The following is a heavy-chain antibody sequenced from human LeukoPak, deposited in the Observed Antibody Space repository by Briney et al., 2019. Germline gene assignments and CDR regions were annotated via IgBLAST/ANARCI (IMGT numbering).Heavy chain of an antibody. Sequence: PGGALRLSCSASGFTFSTYSMHWVRQAPGKGLEYVAAITGNRGRTNYTDSVKGRFTISRDNSKNTLYLQMSSLRVEDTAVYYCVKDLFGSGSYKWFDPWGQGTLVSVSS. J-gene: IGHJ5*02. CDR1: GFTFSTYS. V-gene: IGHV3-64D*06. D-gene: IGHD3-10*01. CDR3: VKDLFGSGSYKWFDP. CDR2: ITGNRGRT.